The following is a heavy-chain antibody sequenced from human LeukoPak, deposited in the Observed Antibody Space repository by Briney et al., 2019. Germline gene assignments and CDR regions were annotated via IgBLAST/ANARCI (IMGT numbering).Heavy chain of an antibody. CDR1: GFTFSSYS. D-gene: IGHD2-8*02. Sequence: PGGSLRLSCAASGFTFSSYSMNWVRQAPGKGLEWVSSISSSSSYIYYADSVKGRFTNSSDNAKNSLYLQMNSLRAEDTAVYYCARDTGTDAFDIWGQGTMVTVSS. CDR2: ISSSSSYI. CDR3: ARDTGTDAFDI. V-gene: IGHV3-21*01. J-gene: IGHJ3*02.